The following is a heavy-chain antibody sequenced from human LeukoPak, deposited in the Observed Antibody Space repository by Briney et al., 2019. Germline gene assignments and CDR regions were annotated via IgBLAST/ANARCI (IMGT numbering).Heavy chain of an antibody. CDR1: DNTSTSYG. CDR2: ISGYKGNT. Sequence: ASVKVSCKASDNTSTSYGITWVRQAPGQELEWMGWISGYKGNTNYAQKLQGRVTMTTDTSTSTAYMELRSLRSDDTAVYYCARWPLGTTTFDYWGQGSLVIVSS. J-gene: IGHJ4*02. D-gene: IGHD1-7*01. V-gene: IGHV1-18*01. CDR3: ARWPLGTTTFDY.